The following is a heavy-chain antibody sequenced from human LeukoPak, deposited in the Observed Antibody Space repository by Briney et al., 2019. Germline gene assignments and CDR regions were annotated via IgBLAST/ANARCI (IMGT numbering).Heavy chain of an antibody. J-gene: IGHJ4*01. D-gene: IGHD5-24*01. CDR1: GGTFTSYA. Sequence: SVKVSCTASGGTFTSYAISWVPRAPGQRLEWMGRIIPIFGTANYAQKFQGRVTLTTDESTSTAYMELSSLRSEDTAVYYCARDAGRDGYNLSDDRGHGALVTV. V-gene: IGHV1-69*05. CDR2: IIPIFGTA. CDR3: ARDAGRDGYNLSDD.